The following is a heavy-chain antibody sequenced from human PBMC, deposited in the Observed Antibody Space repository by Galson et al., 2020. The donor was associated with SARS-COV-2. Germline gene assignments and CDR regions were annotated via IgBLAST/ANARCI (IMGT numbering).Heavy chain of an antibody. CDR1: GFTFSSYS. J-gene: IGHJ3*02. CDR2: ISSSSSYI. Sequence: GGSLRLSCAASGFTFSSYSMNWVRQAPGKGLEWVSSISSSSSYIYYADSVKGRFTISRDNAKNSLYLQMNSLRAEDTAVYYCARDRYSYGSHDAFDIWGQGTMVTVSS. V-gene: IGHV3-21*01. D-gene: IGHD5-18*01. CDR3: ARDRYSYGSHDAFDI.